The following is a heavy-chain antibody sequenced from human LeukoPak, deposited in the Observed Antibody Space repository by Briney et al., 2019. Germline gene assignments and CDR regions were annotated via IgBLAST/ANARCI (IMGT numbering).Heavy chain of an antibody. Sequence: GASVKVSCKASGGTFSSYAISWVRQAPGQGLEWMGRIIPILGIANYAQKFQGRVTITADKSTSIAYMELSSLRSEDTAVYYCARVSPGNDVQYWGQGTLVTVSS. CDR2: IIPILGIA. D-gene: IGHD1-1*01. J-gene: IGHJ4*02. V-gene: IGHV1-69*04. CDR3: ARVSPGNDVQY. CDR1: GGTFSSYA.